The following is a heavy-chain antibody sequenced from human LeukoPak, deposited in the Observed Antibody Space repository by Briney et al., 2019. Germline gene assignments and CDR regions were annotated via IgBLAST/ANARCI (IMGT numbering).Heavy chain of an antibody. CDR2: IYSTGST. CDR1: GGSISGHY. Sequence: SATLSLNRSVPGGSISGHYWSWVRQPAGKGLEDLGRIYSTGSTHYNPSLESLVTMSADTSKNPFSLRLRSVTAADTAVYYCARGTTEYIYYFEHWGQGTLVTVSS. V-gene: IGHV4-4*07. D-gene: IGHD4-17*01. CDR3: ARGTTEYIYYFEH. J-gene: IGHJ4*02.